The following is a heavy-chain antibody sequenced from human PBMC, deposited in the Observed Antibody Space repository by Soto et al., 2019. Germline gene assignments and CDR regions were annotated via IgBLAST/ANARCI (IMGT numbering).Heavy chain of an antibody. CDR1: GGSFSGIY. J-gene: IGHJ6*02. CDR2: INHSGST. CDR3: ARGPGYSYGYSVYYYYYGMDV. D-gene: IGHD5-18*01. Sequence: SETLSLTCAVYGGSFSGIYWSWIRQPPGKGLEWIGEINHSGSTNYSPSLESRVTISLDMSNNQFSLKLSSVTAADTAVYYCARGPGYSYGYSVYYYYYGMDVWGQRTTVTVSS. V-gene: IGHV4-34*01.